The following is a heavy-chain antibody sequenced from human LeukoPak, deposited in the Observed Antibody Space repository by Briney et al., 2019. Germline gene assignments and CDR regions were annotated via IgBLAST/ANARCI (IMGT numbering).Heavy chain of an antibody. CDR3: ARHAGLVGAQIDY. CDR1: GGSISSYY. CDR2: IYCSGST. J-gene: IGHJ4*02. D-gene: IGHD1-26*01. Sequence: PSETLSLTCTVSGGSISSYYWSWIRQPPGKGLEWIGYIYCSGSTNYNPSLKSRVTISVDTSKNQFSLKLSSVTAADTAVYYCARHAGLVGAQIDYWGQGTLVTVPS. V-gene: IGHV4-59*08.